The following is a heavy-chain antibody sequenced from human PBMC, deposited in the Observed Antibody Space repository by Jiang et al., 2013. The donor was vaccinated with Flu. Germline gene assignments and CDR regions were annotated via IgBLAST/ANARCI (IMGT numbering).Heavy chain of an antibody. CDR3: ARASHYYDSSGAKVDY. CDR2: INAGNGNT. D-gene: IGHD3-22*01. Sequence: GAEVKKPGASVKVSCKASGYTFTSYAMHWVRQAPGQRLEWMGWINAGNGNTKYSQKFQGRVTITRDTSASTAYMELSSLRSEDTAVYYCARASHYYDSSGAKVDYWGQGTLVTVSS. CDR1: GYTFTSYA. J-gene: IGHJ4*02. V-gene: IGHV1-3*01.